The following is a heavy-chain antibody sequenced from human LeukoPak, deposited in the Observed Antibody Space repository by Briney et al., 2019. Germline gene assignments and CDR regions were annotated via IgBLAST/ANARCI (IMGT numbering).Heavy chain of an antibody. CDR2: IMPMFGKT. V-gene: IGHV1-69*06. D-gene: IGHD3-10*01. CDR1: GGTFSSYD. Sequence: SVKVSCKASGGTFSSYDISWVRQAPGQGLEWMGGIMPMFGKTNYAQKFQGRVTTTADKATSTAYMELSSLRSEDTAVYYCARIRMVRGFITSCYYYYMDVWGKGTTVTVSS. CDR3: ARIRMVRGFITSCYYYYMDV. J-gene: IGHJ6*03.